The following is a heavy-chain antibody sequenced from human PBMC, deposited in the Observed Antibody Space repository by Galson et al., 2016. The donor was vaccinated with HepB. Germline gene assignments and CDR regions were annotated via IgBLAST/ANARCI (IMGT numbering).Heavy chain of an antibody. CDR2: FILILGLA. D-gene: IGHD2/OR15-2a*01. Sequence: SVKVSCKASGGTFSEDTINWVRQAPGQGLEYMGRFILILGLAQYTEKSQDRVTFTADSSTATAYMEVRSLRPNDTAIYYCARGHFYATYLYGMDVWGKGTAVTVSS. J-gene: IGHJ6*04. CDR1: GGTFSEDT. CDR3: ARGHFYATYLYGMDV. V-gene: IGHV1-69*02.